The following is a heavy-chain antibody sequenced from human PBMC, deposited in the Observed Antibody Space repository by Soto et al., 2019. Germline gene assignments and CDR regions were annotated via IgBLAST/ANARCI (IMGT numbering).Heavy chain of an antibody. CDR2: ISSSGSTI. CDR3: ARAAVAAAAYYYYYGMDV. Sequence: PGGSLRLSCAASGFTFSSYEMNWVRQAPGKGLEWVSYISSSGSTIYYADSVKGRFTISRDNAKNSLYLQMNSLRAEDTAVYYCARAAVAAAAYYYYYGMDVWGQGTTVTVSS. D-gene: IGHD6-13*01. V-gene: IGHV3-48*03. J-gene: IGHJ6*02. CDR1: GFTFSSYE.